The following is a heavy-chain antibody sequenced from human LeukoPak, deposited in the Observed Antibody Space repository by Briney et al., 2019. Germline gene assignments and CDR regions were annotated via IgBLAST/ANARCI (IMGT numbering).Heavy chain of an antibody. V-gene: IGHV3-7*01. J-gene: IGHJ4*02. CDR3: ASEPGVAGTGHFDY. CDR1: GFTFSSYW. Sequence: GGSLRLSCAASGFTFSSYWMSWVRQAPGKGLEWVANIKQDGSEKYYVDSVKGRFTISRDNAKNSLYLQMNSLRAEDTAVYYCASEPGVAGTGHFDYWGQGTLVTVSS. CDR2: IKQDGSEK. D-gene: IGHD6-19*01.